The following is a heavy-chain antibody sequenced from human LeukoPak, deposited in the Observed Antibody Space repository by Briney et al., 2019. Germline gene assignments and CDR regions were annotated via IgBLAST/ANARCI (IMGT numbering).Heavy chain of an antibody. CDR2: INPNSGDT. CDR3: ARVRDLWFGDFDY. J-gene: IGHJ4*02. Sequence: ASVKVSCKASGYTFTGYYMHWVRQAPGQGLEWMGWINPNSGDTNYAQKFQGRVTMTRDTSISTAYMELSRLRPDDTAVYYCARVRDLWFGDFDYWGQGTLVTVSS. D-gene: IGHD3-10*01. V-gene: IGHV1-2*02. CDR1: GYTFTGYY.